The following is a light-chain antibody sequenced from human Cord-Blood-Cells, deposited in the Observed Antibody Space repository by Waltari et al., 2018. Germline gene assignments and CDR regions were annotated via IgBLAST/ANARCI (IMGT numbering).Light chain of an antibody. Sequence: HSALTQPASVSGSPGPSLTISCPGTSSDVGGFNSVPWYQQHPGTPPKLMIYDVSNRPSGVSNRFSGSKSGNTASLTISGLQAEDEADYYCSSYTSSSTLDVVFGGGTKLTVL. J-gene: IGLJ2*01. CDR1: SSDVGGFNS. CDR2: DVS. V-gene: IGLV2-14*01. CDR3: SSYTSSSTLDVV.